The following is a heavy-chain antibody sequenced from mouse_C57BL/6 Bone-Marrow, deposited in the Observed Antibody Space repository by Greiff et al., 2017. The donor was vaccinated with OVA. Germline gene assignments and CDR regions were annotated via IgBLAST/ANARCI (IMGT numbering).Heavy chain of an antibody. V-gene: IGHV1-22*01. J-gene: IGHJ3*01. CDR3: ARGYYDYDEAY. CDR1: GYTFTDYN. Sequence: EVKLMESGPELVKPGASVKMSCKASGYTFTDYNMHWVKQSHGKSLEWIGYINPNNGGTSYNQKFKGKATLTVNKSSSTAYMELRSLTSEDAAVYYCARGYYDYDEAYWGQGTLVTVSA. CDR2: INPNNGGT. D-gene: IGHD2-4*01.